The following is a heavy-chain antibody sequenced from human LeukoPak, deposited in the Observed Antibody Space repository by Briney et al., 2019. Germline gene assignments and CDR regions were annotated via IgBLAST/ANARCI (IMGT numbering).Heavy chain of an antibody. D-gene: IGHD6-13*01. CDR1: GGSISSSSYY. CDR3: ASRIAAAGEPFDY. Sequence: SETLSLTCTVSGGSISSSSYYWGWIRQPPGKGLEWIGSIYYSGSTYYNPSLKSRVTISVDTSKNQFSLKLSSVTAADTAVYYCASRIAAAGEPFDYWGQGTLVTVSS. CDR2: IYYSGST. J-gene: IGHJ4*02. V-gene: IGHV4-39*07.